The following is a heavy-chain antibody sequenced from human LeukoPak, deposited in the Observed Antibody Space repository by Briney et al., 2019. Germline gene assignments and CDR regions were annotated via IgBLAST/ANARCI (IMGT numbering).Heavy chain of an antibody. CDR1: GYTFTGYY. Sequence: GASVKVSCKASGYTFTGYYMHWVRQAPGKGLEWMGGFDPEDGETIYAQKFQGRVTMTEDTSTDTAYMELSSLRSEDTAVYYCATEFRKCSSTSCYRIDYWGQGTLVTVSS. J-gene: IGHJ4*02. V-gene: IGHV1-24*01. CDR2: FDPEDGET. CDR3: ATEFRKCSSTSCYRIDY. D-gene: IGHD2-2*02.